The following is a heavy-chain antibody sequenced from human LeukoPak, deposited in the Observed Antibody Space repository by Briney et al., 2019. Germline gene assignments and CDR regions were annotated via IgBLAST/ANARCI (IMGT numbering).Heavy chain of an antibody. CDR1: GGSISSYY. CDR2: IYYSGST. J-gene: IGHJ5*02. D-gene: IGHD1-7*01. Sequence: PSETLSLTCTVSGGSISSYYWSWIRQPPGKGLEWIGYIYYSGSTNYNPSLKSRVTISVDTSKNQFSLKLSSVTAADTAVYYCARHNPTGTGTNWWFDPWGQGTLVTASS. CDR3: ARHNPTGTGTNWWFDP. V-gene: IGHV4-59*08.